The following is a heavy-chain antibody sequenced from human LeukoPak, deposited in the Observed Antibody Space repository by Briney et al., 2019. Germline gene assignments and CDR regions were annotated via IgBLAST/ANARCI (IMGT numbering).Heavy chain of an antibody. CDR1: GYSISSGYY. D-gene: IGHD6-13*01. J-gene: IGHJ6*03. CDR2: IYHSGST. V-gene: IGHV4-38-2*01. Sequence: SETLSLTCAVSGYSISSGYYWGWIRQPPGKGLEWIGSIYHSGSTYYNPSLKSRVTISADTSKNQFSLKLSSVTAADTAVYYCARVAAAGILNYYYYMDVWGKGTTVTVSS. CDR3: ARVAAAGILNYYYYMDV.